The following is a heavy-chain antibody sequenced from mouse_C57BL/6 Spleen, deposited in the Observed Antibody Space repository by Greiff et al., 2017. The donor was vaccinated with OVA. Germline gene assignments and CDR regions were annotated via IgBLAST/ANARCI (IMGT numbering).Heavy chain of an antibody. CDR2: IYPGDGDT. J-gene: IGHJ4*01. CDR1: GYAFSSYW. V-gene: IGHV1-80*01. CDR3: ARSGIYYGNYGAMDY. D-gene: IGHD2-1*01. Sequence: VQLQQSGAELVKPGASVKISCKASGYAFSSYWMNWVKQRPGKGLEWIGQIYPGDGDTNYNGKFKGKATLTADKSSSPAYMQLSSLTSEDSAVYFCARSGIYYGNYGAMDYWGQGTSVTVSS.